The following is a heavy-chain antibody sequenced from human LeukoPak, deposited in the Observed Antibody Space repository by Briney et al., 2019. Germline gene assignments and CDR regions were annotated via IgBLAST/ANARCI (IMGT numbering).Heavy chain of an antibody. V-gene: IGHV1-2*02. Sequence: ASVKVSCKASGYTFTGYYMHWVRQAPGQGLEWMGWINPNSGGTNYAQKFQGRVTMTRDTSISTAYMELSRLRSDDTAVYSCARPLYDSSGYSASDIWGQGTMVTVSS. J-gene: IGHJ3*02. CDR2: INPNSGGT. CDR3: ARPLYDSSGYSASDI. CDR1: GYTFTGYY. D-gene: IGHD3-22*01.